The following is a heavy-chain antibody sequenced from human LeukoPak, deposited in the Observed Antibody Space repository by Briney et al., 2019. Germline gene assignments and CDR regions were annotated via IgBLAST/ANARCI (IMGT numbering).Heavy chain of an antibody. D-gene: IGHD3-10*01. CDR2: ISGSGGST. Sequence: GGSLRLSCAASGFTFSSYAMSWVRQAPGKGLEWVSAISGSGGSTYYADSVKGRFTISRDNSKNTLYLQMNSLRAEDTAVYYCARDESPLSYYGSGSYLDYWGQGTLVTVSS. CDR3: ARDESPLSYYGSGSYLDY. CDR1: GFTFSSYA. J-gene: IGHJ4*02. V-gene: IGHV3-23*01.